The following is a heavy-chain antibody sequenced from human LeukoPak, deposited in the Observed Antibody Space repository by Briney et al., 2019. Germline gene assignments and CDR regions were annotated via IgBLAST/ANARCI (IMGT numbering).Heavy chain of an antibody. J-gene: IGHJ5*02. CDR2: AYHSGST. CDR1: GASTRTHC. V-gene: IGHV4-59*08. CDR3: AKYVSTGWFDP. D-gene: IGHD5/OR15-5a*01. Sequence: SETLSLTCTVSGASTRTHCWSWIRQPPGKGLEWIGYAYHSGSTKYNPSLKSRVTISVDTSENQFSLKLSSVTAADTAVYYCAKYVSTGWFDPWGQGTLVTVSS.